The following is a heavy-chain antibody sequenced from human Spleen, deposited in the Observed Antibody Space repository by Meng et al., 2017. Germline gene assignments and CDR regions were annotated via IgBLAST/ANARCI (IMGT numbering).Heavy chain of an antibody. J-gene: IGHJ5*02. Sequence: VQLQEPAPGLVKPPQTRSLSCTVSGGSISSGGSYWCWIRQHPGKGLEWIGYIYYSGSTYYNPSLKSRVTISVDTSKNQFSLKLSSVTAADTAVYYCARGPGGLGFDPWGQGTLVTVSS. CDR2: IYYSGST. D-gene: IGHD1-26*01. V-gene: IGHV4-31*03. CDR1: GGSISSGGSY. CDR3: ARGPGGLGFDP.